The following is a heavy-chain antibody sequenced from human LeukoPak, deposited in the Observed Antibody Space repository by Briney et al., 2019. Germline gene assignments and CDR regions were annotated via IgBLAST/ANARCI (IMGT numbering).Heavy chain of an antibody. CDR2: IRSTANGYAT. D-gene: IGHD3-10*01. Sequence: PGGSLRLSCAASGFTFSGSALHWVRQASGKGLEWVGRIRSTANGYATAYAASVKGRFTISRDDSKNTLYLQMNSLRAEDTAVYYCAKCISITMVRCHWGQGTLVTVSS. J-gene: IGHJ4*02. CDR1: GFTFSGSA. CDR3: AKCISITMVRCH. V-gene: IGHV3-73*01.